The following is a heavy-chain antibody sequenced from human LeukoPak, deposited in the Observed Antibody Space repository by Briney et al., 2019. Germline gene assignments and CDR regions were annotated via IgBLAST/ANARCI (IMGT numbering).Heavy chain of an antibody. CDR1: GGSISSYY. CDR2: IYYSGST. J-gene: IGHJ4*02. V-gene: IGHV4-59*08. D-gene: IGHD1-1*01. CDR3: ARHGRDNRGYFDY. Sequence: SETLSLTCTVSGGSISSYYWSWIRQPPGKGLEWIGYIYYSGSTNYNPSLKSRVTISVDTSKNQFSLKLSSVTAADTAVYYCARHGRDNRGYFDYWGQGTLVTVSS.